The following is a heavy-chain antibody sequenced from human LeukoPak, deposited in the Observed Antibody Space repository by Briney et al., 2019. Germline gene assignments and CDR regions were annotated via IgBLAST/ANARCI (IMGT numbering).Heavy chain of an antibody. D-gene: IGHD3-10*01. Sequence: TGGSLRPSCAASGFTFSSYWMSWVRQAPGKGLEWVANIKQDGSEKYYVDSVKGRFTISRDNAKNSLYLQMNSLRAEDTAVYYCARDTFYGSGSYSDYWGQGTLVTVSS. J-gene: IGHJ4*02. V-gene: IGHV3-7*01. CDR1: GFTFSSYW. CDR3: ARDTFYGSGSYSDY. CDR2: IKQDGSEK.